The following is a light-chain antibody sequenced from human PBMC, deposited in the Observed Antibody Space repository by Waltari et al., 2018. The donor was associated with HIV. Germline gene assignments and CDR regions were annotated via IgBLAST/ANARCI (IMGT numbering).Light chain of an antibody. CDR2: GDN. CDR3: QAYDSSVIGSV. CDR1: SPTVGAVD. Sequence: QSVLTHPPSVSGAPGPTVTLPCTVSSPTVGAVDVHCYQQLPAAAPKLLIYGDNNRPSGVPDRFSGSKSGASASLAITGLQAQDEAYYYCQAYDSSVIGSVFGGGTKVTVL. J-gene: IGLJ3*02. V-gene: IGLV1-40*01.